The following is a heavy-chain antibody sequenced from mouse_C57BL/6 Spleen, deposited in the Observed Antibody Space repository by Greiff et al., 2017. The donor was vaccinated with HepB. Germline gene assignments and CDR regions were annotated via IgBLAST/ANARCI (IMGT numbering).Heavy chain of an antibody. CDR3: ARSDVYGYDGGYYYAMDY. CDR1: GYAFSSYW. V-gene: IGHV1-80*01. D-gene: IGHD2-2*01. CDR2: IYPGDGDT. Sequence: QVQLQQSGAELVKPGASVKISCKASGYAFSSYWMNWVKQRPGKGLEWIGQIYPGDGDTNYNGKFKGKATLTADKSSSTAYMQLSSLTSEDSAVYFCARSDVYGYDGGYYYAMDYWGQGTSVTVSS. J-gene: IGHJ4*01.